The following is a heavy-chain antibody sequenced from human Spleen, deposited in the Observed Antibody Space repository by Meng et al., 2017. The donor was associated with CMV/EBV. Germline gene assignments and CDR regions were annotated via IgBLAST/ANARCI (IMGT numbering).Heavy chain of an antibody. J-gene: IGHJ5*02. CDR2: VYNTGNT. D-gene: IGHD3-3*01. CDR3: ARGTITIFGVVDP. CDR1: GGSVSSGSYH. Sequence: TVSGGSVSSGSYHWNWIRQPPGKGLEWIGYVYNTGNTNYNPSLKSRVTISVDTSKNQFSLKLSSVTTADTAVYYCARGTITIFGVVDPWGQGTLVTVSS. V-gene: IGHV4-61*01.